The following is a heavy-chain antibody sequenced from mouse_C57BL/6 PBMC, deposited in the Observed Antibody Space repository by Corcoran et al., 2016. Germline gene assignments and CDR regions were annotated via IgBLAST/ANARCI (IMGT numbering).Heavy chain of an antibody. CDR1: GYTFTTYG. Sequence: QIQLVQSGPELKKPGETVKISCKPSGYTFTTYGMSWVKQSPGKGLKWMGWINTYSGVPTYADNFKGRFAFSLETSASTDYLQINNLKNEDTATYFCARGITVVAPFDYWGQGTTLTVS. J-gene: IGHJ2*01. V-gene: IGHV9-3*01. CDR3: ARGITVVAPFDY. D-gene: IGHD1-1*01. CDR2: INTYSGVP.